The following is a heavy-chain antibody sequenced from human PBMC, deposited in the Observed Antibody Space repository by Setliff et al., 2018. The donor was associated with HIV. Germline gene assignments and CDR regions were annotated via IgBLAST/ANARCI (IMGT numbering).Heavy chain of an antibody. CDR2: ISYTGST. D-gene: IGHD5-18*01. CDR3: ARGTWIQLSALALFDY. V-gene: IGHV4-31*03. J-gene: IGHJ4*02. Sequence: SETLSLTCTVSGGAVSSGGYYWSWIRQLPGKGLEWIGYISYTGSTYYNPSLKSRLTISLDTSKNQFSLRLNSVTAADTAVYYCARGTWIQLSALALFDYWGQGTLVTVSS. CDR1: GGAVSSGGYY.